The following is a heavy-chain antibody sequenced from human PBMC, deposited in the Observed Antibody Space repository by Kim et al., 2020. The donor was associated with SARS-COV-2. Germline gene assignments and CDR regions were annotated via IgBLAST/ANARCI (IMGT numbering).Heavy chain of an antibody. V-gene: IGHV4-59*01. Sequence: STNSTPSLKSRVTISVDTSKNQFSLKLSSVTAADTAVYYCARDRVGASDVWGQGTTVTVSS. CDR2: ST. D-gene: IGHD1-26*01. CDR3: ARDRVGASDV. J-gene: IGHJ6*02.